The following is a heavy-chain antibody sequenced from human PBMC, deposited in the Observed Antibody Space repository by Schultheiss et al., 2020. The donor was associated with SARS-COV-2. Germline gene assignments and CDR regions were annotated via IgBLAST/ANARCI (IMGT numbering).Heavy chain of an antibody. D-gene: IGHD5-24*01. CDR1: GFTFSSFG. V-gene: IGHV3-30*18. CDR3: AKDSPDGYILTGIGPYYYYYGMDV. CDR2: ISYEGTIT. Sequence: GGSLRLSCAASGFTFSSFGMHWVRQAPGKGLEWMATISYEGTITYYADSVKGRFTISRDNSKNTLYLQMNSLRAEDTAVYYCAKDSPDGYILTGIGPYYYYYGMDVWGQGTTVTVSS. J-gene: IGHJ6*02.